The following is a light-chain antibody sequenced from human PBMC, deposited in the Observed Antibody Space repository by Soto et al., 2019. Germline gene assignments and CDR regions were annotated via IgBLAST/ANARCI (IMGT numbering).Light chain of an antibody. J-gene: IGKJ1*01. V-gene: IGKV2-28*01. CDR3: MQALQTPRT. Sequence: DIVMTQSPLSLPVTPGEPASISCRSSQSLLHSNGYNYLDWYLQKPGQSPQLLIYLGSNRASGVPDRFSGSGSGTDFTLKIIRVEAEDVGVYYCMQALQTPRTFGQGTNVEIK. CDR1: QSLLHSNGYNY. CDR2: LGS.